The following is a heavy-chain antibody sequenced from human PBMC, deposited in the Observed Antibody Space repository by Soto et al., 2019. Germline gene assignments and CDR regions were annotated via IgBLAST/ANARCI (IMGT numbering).Heavy chain of an antibody. CDR2: ISYTGST. D-gene: IGHD5-12*01. CDR1: GGSITTTHNY. Sequence: SETLSLTCTVSGGSITTTHNYWAWIRQPPGKGLEWIGSISYTGSTYYNPSLKSRVSMSSDTSKDQFSLKLSSMTAADTGVYFCARPLLATADYYYGTDVWGRGTSVTVSS. J-gene: IGHJ6*02. V-gene: IGHV4-39*01. CDR3: ARPLLATADYYYGTDV.